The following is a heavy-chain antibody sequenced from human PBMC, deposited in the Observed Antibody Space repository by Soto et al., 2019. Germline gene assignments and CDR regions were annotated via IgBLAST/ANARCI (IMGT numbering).Heavy chain of an antibody. V-gene: IGHV1-18*01. Sequence: ASVKVSCKASGYTFTSYGISWVRQAPGQGLEWMGWNSAYNGNTNYAQKLQGRVTMTTDTSTSTAYMELRSLRSDDTAVYYCALFAYSSGWSSLGGIEYWGQGTLGTVS. D-gene: IGHD6-19*01. J-gene: IGHJ4*02. CDR1: GYTFTSYG. CDR3: ALFAYSSGWSSLGGIEY. CDR2: NSAYNGNT.